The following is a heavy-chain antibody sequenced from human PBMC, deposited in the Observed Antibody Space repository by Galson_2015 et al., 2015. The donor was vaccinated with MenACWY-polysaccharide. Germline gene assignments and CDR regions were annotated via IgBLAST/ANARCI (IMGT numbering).Heavy chain of an antibody. J-gene: IGHJ4*02. Sequence: SVKVSCKASGYTFTSFGISWVRQAPGQGLEWMGWISSYDGHTNYAQKFQGRVTMTTDTSTSTAYMELRSLRSDDTAVYYCARDPGSGSPYYFDYWGQGTLVTVSS. CDR2: ISSYDGHT. CDR3: ARDPGSGSPYYFDY. D-gene: IGHD3-10*01. V-gene: IGHV1-18*01. CDR1: GYTFTSFG.